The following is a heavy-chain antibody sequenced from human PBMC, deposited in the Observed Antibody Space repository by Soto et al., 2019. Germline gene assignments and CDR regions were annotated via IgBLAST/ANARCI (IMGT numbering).Heavy chain of an antibody. J-gene: IGHJ6*02. CDR3: TRKTPPTGMEV. CDR2: IGGGGDT. V-gene: IGHV3-13*01. CDR1: GFTLSSYD. D-gene: IGHD3-9*01. Sequence: EVQLVESGGGLVQPGGSLRLSCAASGFTLSSYDIHWVRQATGEGLAWVSGIGGGGDTHYADSVKGRFIISREDGKNPLYLQMNNLRVGDTAVYYCTRKTPPTGMEVWGQGATVTVSS.